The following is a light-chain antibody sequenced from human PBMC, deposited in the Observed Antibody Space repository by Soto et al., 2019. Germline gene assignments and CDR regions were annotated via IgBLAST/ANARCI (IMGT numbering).Light chain of an antibody. V-gene: IGLV3-21*04. CDR3: QVWVSSSDHVV. Sequence: SYELTQPPSVSVAPGKTARITCGGNNIGSKSVPWYQQKPGQAPGLVIYYDSERPSGIPERFSGSNSGNTATLTISRVEAGDQADYYCQVWVSSSDHVVFGGGTQLTVL. J-gene: IGLJ2*01. CDR2: YDS. CDR1: NIGSKS.